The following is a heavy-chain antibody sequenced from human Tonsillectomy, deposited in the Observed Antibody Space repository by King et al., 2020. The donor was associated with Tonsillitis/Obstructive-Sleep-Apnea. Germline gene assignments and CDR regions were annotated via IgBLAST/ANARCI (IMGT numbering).Heavy chain of an antibody. D-gene: IGHD2-15*01. V-gene: IGHV2-26*01. CDR3: ARYSLRYCGGDSCYRFDP. J-gene: IGHJ5*02. CDR1: GFSLSNARMG. CDR2: SFSNDEK. Sequence: VTLKESGPVLVKPTETLTLTCAVSGFSLSNARMGVSWIRQPPGKALEWLAHSFSNDEKSYSTSLKSRLTISKDTSKSQVVLTMTNMDPVDTATYYCARYSLRYCGGDSCYRFDPWGQGTLVTVSS.